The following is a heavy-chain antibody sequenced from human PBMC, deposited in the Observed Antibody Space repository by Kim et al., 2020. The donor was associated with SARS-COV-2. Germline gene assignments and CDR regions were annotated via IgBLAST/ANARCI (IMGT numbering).Heavy chain of an antibody. CDR1: GGTFSSYA. J-gene: IGHJ4*02. Sequence: SVKVSCKASGGTFSSYAISWVRQAPGQGLEWMGGIIPIFGTANYAQKFQGRVTITADESTSTAYMELSSLRSEDTAVYYCAIYSSGGLFYFDYWGQGTLGTVSS. D-gene: IGHD6-19*01. CDR3: AIYSSGGLFYFDY. V-gene: IGHV1-69*13. CDR2: IIPIFGTA.